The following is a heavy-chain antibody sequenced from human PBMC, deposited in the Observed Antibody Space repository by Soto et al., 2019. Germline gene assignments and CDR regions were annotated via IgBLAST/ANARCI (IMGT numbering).Heavy chain of an antibody. V-gene: IGHV3-21*01. J-gene: IGHJ6*03. CDR1: GFTFSSYS. CDR2: ISSSSSYI. Sequence: GGSLRLSCAASGFTFSSYSMNWVRQAPGKGLEWVSSISSSSSYIYYADSVKGRFTISRDNAKNSLYLQMNSLRAEDTAVYYCWSGFIYYYYMDVWGKGTTVTVSS. D-gene: IGHD3-10*01. CDR3: WSGFIYYYYMDV.